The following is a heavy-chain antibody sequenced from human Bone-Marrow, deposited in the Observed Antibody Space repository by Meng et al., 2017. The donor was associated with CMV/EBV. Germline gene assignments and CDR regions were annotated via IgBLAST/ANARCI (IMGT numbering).Heavy chain of an antibody. Sequence: QRTVKESGPTLGKPPRTLPLTCTVSVFSLSTSGVCLGWIRQPPGKALEWLALIYWDDDKRSSPSLKSRLTITKDTPKNQVVLTMTNMDPVDTATYYCAHNSIRVYFDYWGQGTLVTVSS. CDR1: VFSLSTSGVC. CDR3: AHNSIRVYFDY. CDR2: IYWDDDK. V-gene: IGHV2-5*02. D-gene: IGHD2/OR15-2a*01. J-gene: IGHJ4*02.